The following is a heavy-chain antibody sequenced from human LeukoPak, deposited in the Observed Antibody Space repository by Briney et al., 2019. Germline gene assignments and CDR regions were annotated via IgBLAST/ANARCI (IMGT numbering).Heavy chain of an antibody. D-gene: IGHD4-17*01. Sequence: QPGGSLRLSCAASGFTLSSYWMSWVRQAPGKGREWVANIKQDGSEKYYVDSVKGRFTISRDNAKNSLYLQMNSLRAEDTAVYYCARDAVTKGEWAYYFDYWGQGTLVTVSS. CDR1: GFTLSSYW. V-gene: IGHV3-7*01. CDR3: ARDAVTKGEWAYYFDY. J-gene: IGHJ4*02. CDR2: IKQDGSEK.